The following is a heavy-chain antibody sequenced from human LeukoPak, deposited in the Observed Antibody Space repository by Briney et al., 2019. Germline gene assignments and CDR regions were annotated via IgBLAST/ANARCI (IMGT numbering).Heavy chain of an antibody. J-gene: IGHJ4*02. V-gene: IGHV3-21*01. CDR2: MSSSRSYI. CDR1: GFTFSSYS. D-gene: IGHD4-23*01. Sequence: GGSLRLSCAASGFTFSSYSMNGVRQARGKGLEGVSSMSSSRSYIYYADSVKGRFTISRDNAKNSLYLQMNSMSAEDTAVYYCARDPYGGNSGTQSYFDYWGQGTLVTVSS. CDR3: ARDPYGGNSGTQSYFDY.